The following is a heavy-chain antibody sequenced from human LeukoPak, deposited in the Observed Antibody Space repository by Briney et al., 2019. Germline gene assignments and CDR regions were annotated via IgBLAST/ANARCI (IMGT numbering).Heavy chain of an antibody. V-gene: IGHV3-7*01. CDR3: ASGQKLGF. CDR1: GFTFSSYW. J-gene: IGHJ4*02. D-gene: IGHD6-13*01. Sequence: GGSLRLTCVASGFTFSSYWMSWVRQAPGKGLEWVANIKQDGSDKYYVDSVKGRFTISRDNAKNSLYLQMNSLRAEDTAVYYCASGQKLGFWGQGTLVTVSS. CDR2: IKQDGSDK.